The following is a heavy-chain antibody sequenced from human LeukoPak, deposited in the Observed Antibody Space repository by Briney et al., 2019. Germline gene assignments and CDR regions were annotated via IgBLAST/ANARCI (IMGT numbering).Heavy chain of an antibody. Sequence: GGSLRLSCAASGFTFSNAWMSWVRQAPGKGLEWVGRIKSKTDGGTTDYAAPVKGRLTISRDDSKNTLYLQMNSLKTEDTAVYYCTTIRSRFIVVVVAAYYYYMDVWGKGTTVTVSS. CDR3: TTIRSRFIVVVVAAYYYYMDV. J-gene: IGHJ6*03. CDR2: IKSKTDGGTT. D-gene: IGHD2-15*01. CDR1: GFTFSNAW. V-gene: IGHV3-15*01.